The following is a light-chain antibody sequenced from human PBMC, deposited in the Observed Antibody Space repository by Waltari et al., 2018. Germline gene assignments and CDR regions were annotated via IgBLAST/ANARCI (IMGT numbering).Light chain of an antibody. V-gene: IGKV3-20*01. CDR1: QNVRDMY. CDR2: GAS. CDR3: QQYDSSTGT. J-gene: IGKJ1*01. Sequence: IVLTPSPGTMSLSPGQIATLSCRSSQNVRDMYLAWYQQKPGQAPRLLIYGASSRDIGIPYRFSGSGSGTDFTLTISRLEADDIAVYYCQQYDSSTGTFGQGTKVEIK.